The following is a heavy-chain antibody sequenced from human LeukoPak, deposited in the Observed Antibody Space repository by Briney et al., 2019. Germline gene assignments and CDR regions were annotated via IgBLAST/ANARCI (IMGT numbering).Heavy chain of an antibody. J-gene: IGHJ4*02. Sequence: QPGASLRLSGAASGFIFSNYAMSWVRQAPGKGLEWVSAITGSGGSTYYADSVKGRFTISRDNSKNTLYPQMNSLRAEDTAVYYCAKWGDYDVLTGYYVSDYWGQGTLVTVSS. CDR2: ITGSGGST. V-gene: IGHV3-23*01. D-gene: IGHD3-9*01. CDR3: AKWGDYDVLTGYYVSDY. CDR1: GFIFSNYA.